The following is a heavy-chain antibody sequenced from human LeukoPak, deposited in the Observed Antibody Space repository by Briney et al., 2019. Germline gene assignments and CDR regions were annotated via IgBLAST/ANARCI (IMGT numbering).Heavy chain of an antibody. D-gene: IGHD2-8*01. Sequence: VKVSCKASGFTFTSSAMQWVRQARGQRLEWIGWIVVGSGNTNYAQKFQERVTITRDMSTSTAYMELSSLRSEDTAVYYCAAGGYCTNGVRYRWNFDYWGQGTLVTVSS. V-gene: IGHV1-58*02. CDR1: GFTFTSSA. J-gene: IGHJ4*02. CDR3: AAGGYCTNGVRYRWNFDY. CDR2: IVVGSGNT.